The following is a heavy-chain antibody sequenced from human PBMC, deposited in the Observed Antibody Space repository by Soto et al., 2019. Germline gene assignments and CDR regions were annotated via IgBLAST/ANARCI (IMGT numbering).Heavy chain of an antibody. J-gene: IGHJ4*02. CDR1: GGSISSYY. D-gene: IGHD5-18*01. CDR3: ASGRGYSYGSFDY. Sequence: PSETLSLTCTVSGGSISSYYWSWIRQPPGKGLEWIGYIYYSGSTNYSPSLKSRVIISVDTPKNQFSLKLSSVTAADTAVYYCASGRGYSYGSFDYWGQGTLVTVSS. V-gene: IGHV4-59*01. CDR2: IYYSGST.